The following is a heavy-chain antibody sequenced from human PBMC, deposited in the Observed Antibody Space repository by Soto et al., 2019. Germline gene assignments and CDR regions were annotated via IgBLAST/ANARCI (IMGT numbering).Heavy chain of an antibody. CDR1: GFTFSSYA. CDR3: ARARSTAAGLFDY. V-gene: IGHV3-64*04. Sequence: GGSLRLSCSASGFTFSSYAMHWVRQAPGKGLEYVSAISSNGGSTYYADSVKGRFTISRDNSKNTLYLQMNSLRAEDTAVYYCARARSTAAGLFDYWGLGTLVTVS. J-gene: IGHJ4*02. D-gene: IGHD6-13*01. CDR2: ISSNGGST.